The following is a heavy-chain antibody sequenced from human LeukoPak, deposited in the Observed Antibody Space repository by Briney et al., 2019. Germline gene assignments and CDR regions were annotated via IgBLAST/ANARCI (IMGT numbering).Heavy chain of an antibody. CDR3: ARVIYDYVWGSYRFGAFDI. J-gene: IGHJ3*02. CDR1: GGSISSYY. D-gene: IGHD3-16*02. Sequence: PSETLSLTCTVSGGSISSYYWGWIRQPAGKGLEWIGRIYTSGSTNYNPSLKSRVTMSVDTSKNQFSLKLSSVTAADTAVYYCARVIYDYVWGSYRFGAFDIWGQGTMVTVSS. CDR2: IYTSGST. V-gene: IGHV4-4*07.